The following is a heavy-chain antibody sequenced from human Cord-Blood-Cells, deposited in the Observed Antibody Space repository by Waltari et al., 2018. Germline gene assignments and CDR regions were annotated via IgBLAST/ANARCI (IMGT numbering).Heavy chain of an antibody. Sequence: QVQLQQWGAGLLKPSETLSLPCAVYGGSFSGYYWSWIRQPPGKGLEWIGEINHSGSTNYNPSLKSRVTISVDTSKNQFSLKLSSVTAADTAVYYCARPSGAAGNWFDPWGQGTLVTVSS. V-gene: IGHV4-34*01. CDR1: GGSFSGYY. CDR3: ARPSGAAGNWFDP. CDR2: INHSGST. J-gene: IGHJ5*02. D-gene: IGHD6-13*01.